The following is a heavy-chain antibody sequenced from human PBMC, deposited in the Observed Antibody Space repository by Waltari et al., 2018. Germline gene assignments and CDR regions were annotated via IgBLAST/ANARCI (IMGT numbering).Heavy chain of an antibody. CDR2: ISGGSATK. CDR3: ARRPACSGGTCAFDY. D-gene: IGHD2-15*01. CDR1: GFTFRHYV. V-gene: IGHV3-23*01. Sequence: EVQLLESGGGLVQPGGSLRLSCAASGFTFRHYVLSLVRQAQGKGLEWVSSISGGSATKHDAESVKGRFTISRDNSRNTLYLQMSSLRVDDTAVYYCARRPACSGGTCAFDYWGQGTLVTVSS. J-gene: IGHJ4*02.